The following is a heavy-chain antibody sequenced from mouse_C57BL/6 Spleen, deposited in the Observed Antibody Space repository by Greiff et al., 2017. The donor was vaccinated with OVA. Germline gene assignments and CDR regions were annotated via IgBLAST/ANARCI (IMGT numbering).Heavy chain of an antibody. CDR3: ARELTTVAGFDY. CDR2: INPYNGGT. CDR1: GYTFTDYY. J-gene: IGHJ2*01. Sequence: VQLKQSGPVLVKPGASVKMSCKASGYTFTDYYMNWVKQSHGKSLEWIGVINPYNGGTSYNQKFKGKATLTVDKSSSTAYMELNSLTSEDSAVYYCARELTTVAGFDYWGKGTTLTVSS. V-gene: IGHV1-19*01. D-gene: IGHD1-1*01.